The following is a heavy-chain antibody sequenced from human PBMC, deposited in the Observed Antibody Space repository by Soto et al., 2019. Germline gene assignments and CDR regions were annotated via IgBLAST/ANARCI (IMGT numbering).Heavy chain of an antibody. J-gene: IGHJ4*02. CDR1: RASVTNHIHS. Sequence: SETLALNCSVSRASVTNHIHSWGWFRQPPGKGLEWIGKSYSSGTSYYSTSLESGATISVDSSKTQFSLKLNSVTAADTATYFWAIGSWGYFDSWGQGSVVTVSS. D-gene: IGHD3-16*01. V-gene: IGHV4-39*01. CDR3: AIGSWGYFDS. CDR2: SYSSGTS.